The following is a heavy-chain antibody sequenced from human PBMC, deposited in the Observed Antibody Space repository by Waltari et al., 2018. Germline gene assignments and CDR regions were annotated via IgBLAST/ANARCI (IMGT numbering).Heavy chain of an antibody. CDR2: IKEDGSDK. Sequence: EAQLVESGGKLVQPGGSLRLSCVASGFTFRRHWMSWVRQAPGRGLEWVATIKEDGSDKHYVDSVRGRVTISRDNANDSRYLQMNSLRAEDTAVYYCATWRWGQSEFDYWGQGTLVTVSS. CDR3: ATWRWGQSEFDY. J-gene: IGHJ4*02. V-gene: IGHV3-7*01. CDR1: GFTFRRHW. D-gene: IGHD7-27*01.